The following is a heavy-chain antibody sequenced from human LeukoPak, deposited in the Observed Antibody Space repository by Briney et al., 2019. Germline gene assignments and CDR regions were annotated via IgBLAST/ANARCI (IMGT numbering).Heavy chain of an antibody. D-gene: IGHD3-10*01. CDR3: ARDLKLYYYGSGESGMDV. Sequence: GGSLRLSCAASGFTFSSYAMHWVRQAPGKGLEWVAVISYDGSNKYYAESVKGRFTISRDNSKNTLYLQMNSLRAEDTAVYYCARDLKLYYYGSGESGMDVWGQGTTVTASS. CDR2: ISYDGSNK. J-gene: IGHJ6*02. V-gene: IGHV3-30-3*01. CDR1: GFTFSSYA.